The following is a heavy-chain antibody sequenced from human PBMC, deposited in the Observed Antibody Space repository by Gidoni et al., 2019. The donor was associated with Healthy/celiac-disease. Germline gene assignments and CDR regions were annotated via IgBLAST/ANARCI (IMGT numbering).Heavy chain of an antibody. CDR3: ARGSGYDPYYFDY. CDR2: INAGNGNT. Sequence: QVQLVQSGAEVKKPGASVKVSCKASGYTFTSYAMHWVRQAPGQRLEWMGWINAGNGNTKYSQKFQGRVTITRDTSASTAYMELSSLRSEDTAVYYCARGSGYDPYYFDYWGQGTLVTVSS. D-gene: IGHD5-12*01. V-gene: IGHV1-3*01. CDR1: GYTFTSYA. J-gene: IGHJ4*02.